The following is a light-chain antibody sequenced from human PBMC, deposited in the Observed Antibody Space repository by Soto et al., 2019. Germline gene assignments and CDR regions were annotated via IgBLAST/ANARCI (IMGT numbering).Light chain of an antibody. CDR1: QSVSNF. J-gene: IGKJ5*01. V-gene: IGKV3-11*01. Sequence: EIVLTQSPATLSLSPGERATLSCRASQSVSNFLAWYLQRPGQAPRLLIFDASERPAGVPARFSGSGSGTDFTLTISSLEPEEWAVYYCQQRSSWPITFGQGTRLEIK. CDR3: QQRSSWPIT. CDR2: DAS.